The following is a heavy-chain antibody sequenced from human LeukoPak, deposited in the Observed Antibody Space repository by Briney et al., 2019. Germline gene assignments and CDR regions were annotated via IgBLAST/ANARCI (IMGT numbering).Heavy chain of an antibody. V-gene: IGHV1-3*01. J-gene: IGHJ4*02. CDR2: INAGNGNT. D-gene: IGHD3-22*01. CDR1: GYTFTSYA. Sequence: GASVKVSCKASGYTFTSYAMHWVRQAPGQRLEWMGWINAGNGNTKYSQKFQGRVTITRDTSASTAYMELSSLRSEDTAVYYCAREPPGAEIYYDSSGYYPYYFDYWGQGTLVTVSS. CDR3: AREPPGAEIYYDSSGYYPYYFDY.